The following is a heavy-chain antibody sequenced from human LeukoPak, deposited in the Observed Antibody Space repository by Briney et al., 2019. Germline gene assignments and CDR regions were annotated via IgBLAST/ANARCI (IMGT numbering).Heavy chain of an antibody. CDR1: GGSISSSNW. CDR3: AGLNPRRAFDI. J-gene: IGHJ3*02. V-gene: IGHV4-4*02. Sequence: PSETLSLTCAVSGGSISSSNWWSWVRQPPGKGLEWIGEIYHSGSTNYNPSLKSRVTISVDTSKNQFSLKLSSVTAADTAVYYCAGLNPRRAFDIWGQGTMVTVSS. D-gene: IGHD3-22*01. CDR2: IYHSGST.